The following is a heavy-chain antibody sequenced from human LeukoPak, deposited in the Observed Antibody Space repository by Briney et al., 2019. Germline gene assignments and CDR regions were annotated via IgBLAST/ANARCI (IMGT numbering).Heavy chain of an antibody. J-gene: IGHJ3*02. V-gene: IGHV3-21*01. Sequence: PGGSLRLSCAASGLTVSSNCMSWVRQAPGKGLEWVSSISSSSSYIYYADSVKGRFTISRDNAKNSLYLQMNSLRAEDTAVYYCARDGTVDAFDIWGQGTMVTVSS. CDR3: ARDGTVDAFDI. D-gene: IGHD1-1*01. CDR2: ISSSSSYI. CDR1: GLTVSSNC.